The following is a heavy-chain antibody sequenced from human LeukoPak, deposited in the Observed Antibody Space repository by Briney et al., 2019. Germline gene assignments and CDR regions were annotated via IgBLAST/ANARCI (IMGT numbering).Heavy chain of an antibody. CDR2: INSDGSST. CDR1: GLTFNSYW. Sequence: AGGSPRLSCAASGLTFNSYWMHWVRQAPGRGLVWVSRINSDGSSTTYADSVKGRFTISRDNAKNTLYLQMHSLRAEDTAVYYCARVSYGSNSGLGYWGQGTLVTVSS. D-gene: IGHD4-23*01. V-gene: IGHV3-74*01. J-gene: IGHJ4*02. CDR3: ARVSYGSNSGLGY.